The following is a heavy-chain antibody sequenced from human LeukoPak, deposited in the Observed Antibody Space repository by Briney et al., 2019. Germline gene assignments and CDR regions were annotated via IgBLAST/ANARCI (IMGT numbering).Heavy chain of an antibody. CDR3: ARDFSVAGPTTFDY. V-gene: IGHV3-74*01. D-gene: IGHD6-19*01. CDR1: GFTFSSYR. Sequence: SGGSLRLSCAASGFTFSSYRMHWVRQAPGKGLVWVSRINTAGSSTIYADSVKGRFTISRDNPKNTLYLQMNSLRAEDTAVYYCARDFSVAGPTTFDYWGQGTLVTVSS. CDR2: INTAGSST. J-gene: IGHJ4*02.